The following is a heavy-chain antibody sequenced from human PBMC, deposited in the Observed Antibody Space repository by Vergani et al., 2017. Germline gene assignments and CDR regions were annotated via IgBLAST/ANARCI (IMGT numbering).Heavy chain of an antibody. V-gene: IGHV1-46*03. CDR1: GYTFSNYY. CDR2: INPSGGHT. CDR3: ARGDYGILTGYRY. D-gene: IGHD3-9*01. J-gene: IGHJ4*02. Sequence: QVQVVQSGAEVKKSGASVNVSCKTSGYTFSNYYMHWVRQAPGQGLEWMGIINPSGGHTNYAQKFQGRVTMTRDTYTSTVYMELSRLRSEDTAIYYCARGDYGILTGYRYWGQGTLVTVSA.